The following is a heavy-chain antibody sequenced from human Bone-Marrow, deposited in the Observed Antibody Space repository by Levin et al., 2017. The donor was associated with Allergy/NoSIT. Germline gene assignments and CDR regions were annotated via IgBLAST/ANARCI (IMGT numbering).Heavy chain of an antibody. D-gene: IGHD6-13*01. CDR2: ISSSTI. CDR3: ALEQQLPLDY. J-gene: IGHJ4*02. CDR1: GFTFSSYS. Sequence: GESLKISCAASGFTFSSYSMNWVRQAPGKGLEWVSYISSSTIYYADSVKGRFTISRDNAKNSLYLQMNSLRAEDTAVYYCALEQQLPLDYWGQGTLVTVSS. V-gene: IGHV3-48*01.